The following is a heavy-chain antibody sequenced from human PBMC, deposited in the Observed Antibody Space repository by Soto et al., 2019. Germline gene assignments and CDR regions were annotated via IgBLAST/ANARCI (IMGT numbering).Heavy chain of an antibody. CDR2: IYYSGST. CDR1: GGSISSYY. Sequence: SETLSLTCTVSGGSISSYYWSWIRQPPWKGLEWIGYIYYSGSTNYNPSLKSRVTISVDTSKNQFSLKLSSVTAADTAVYYCASSSLTYYFDYWGQGTLVTVSS. D-gene: IGHD7-27*01. CDR3: ASSSLTYYFDY. V-gene: IGHV4-59*01. J-gene: IGHJ4*02.